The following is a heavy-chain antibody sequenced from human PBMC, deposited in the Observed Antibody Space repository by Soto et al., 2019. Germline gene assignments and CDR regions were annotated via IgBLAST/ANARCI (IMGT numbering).Heavy chain of an antibody. Sequence: LQLQESGPGLVKPSETLSLTCTVSGGSISSSSYYWGWIRQPPGKGLEWIGSIYYSGSTYYNPSLKSRVTISVDTSKNQFSLKLSSVTAADTAVYYCARHPRGHYDFWSGYFDYWGQGTLVTVSS. CDR2: IYYSGST. D-gene: IGHD3-3*01. V-gene: IGHV4-39*01. CDR3: ARHPRGHYDFWSGYFDY. J-gene: IGHJ4*02. CDR1: GGSISSSSYY.